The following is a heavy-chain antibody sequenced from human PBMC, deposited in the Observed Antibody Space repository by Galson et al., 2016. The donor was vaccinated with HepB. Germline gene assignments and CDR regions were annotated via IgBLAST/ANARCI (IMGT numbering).Heavy chain of an antibody. CDR3: ATMGHCSSTGCYAGYYHYFYMDV. CDR2: IFPIFGTT. Sequence: SVKVSCKAFGGSFSTYGVTWVRQAPGQGLEWMGGIFPIFGTTNYAQRFQGRVTITADESTSTAYLELSSLKSEDTAVYYCATMGHCSSTGCYAGYYHYFYMDVWGQGTTVTVSS. CDR1: GGSFSTYG. V-gene: IGHV1-69*13. D-gene: IGHD2-2*01. J-gene: IGHJ6*03.